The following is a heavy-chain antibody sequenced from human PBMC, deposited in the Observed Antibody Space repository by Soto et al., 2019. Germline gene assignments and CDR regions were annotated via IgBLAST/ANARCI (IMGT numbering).Heavy chain of an antibody. CDR2: IYHSGST. Sequence: SETMYLTCAVSGGSISSGGASWSWIRQPPGKVLEWIGYIYHSGSTYYNPSLKSRVTISVDRSKNQFSLKLTSVTAADTAVYYCARAGDSSGPVALGYWGQGTLVTVSS. CDR1: GGSISSGGAS. D-gene: IGHD6-19*01. J-gene: IGHJ4*02. V-gene: IGHV4-30-2*01. CDR3: ARAGDSSGPVALGY.